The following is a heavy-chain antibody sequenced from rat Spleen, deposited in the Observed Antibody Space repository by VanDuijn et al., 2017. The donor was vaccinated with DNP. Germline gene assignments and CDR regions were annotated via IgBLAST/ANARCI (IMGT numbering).Heavy chain of an antibody. D-gene: IGHD1-6*01. Sequence: EVQLVESGGGLVQPGRSLKLSCAASGFTFSNYYMAWVRQAPTKGLEWVASISNSGGSTYYRNSVKGRFTISRDNAKSALYLQMNSLSSEDTATYYCTRKYTTDYYWYFDFWGPGTMVTVSS. CDR3: TRKYTTDYYWYFDF. J-gene: IGHJ1*01. CDR2: ISNSGGST. CDR1: GFTFSNYY. V-gene: IGHV5-27*01.